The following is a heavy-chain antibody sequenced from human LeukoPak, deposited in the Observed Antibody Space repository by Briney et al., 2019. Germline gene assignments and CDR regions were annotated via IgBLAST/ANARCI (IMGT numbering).Heavy chain of an antibody. V-gene: IGHV3-48*01. J-gene: IGHJ5*02. CDR1: GFTFSSYS. Sequence: PGGSLRLSCAASGFTFSSYSMNWGRQAPGKGLEWVSYISSSSSNLYYAVSVKGRFTISRDNAKNSLYLQMNSLRAEDTAVYYCARERGYSYGYSDQWGQGTLVTVSS. D-gene: IGHD5-18*01. CDR2: ISSSSSNL. CDR3: ARERGYSYGYSDQ.